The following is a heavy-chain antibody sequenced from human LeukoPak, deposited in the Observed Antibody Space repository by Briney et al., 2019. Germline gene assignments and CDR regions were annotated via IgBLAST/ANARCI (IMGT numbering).Heavy chain of an antibody. D-gene: IGHD2-2*01. J-gene: IGHJ6*03. CDR3: AKTAFQHGDYYYMDV. CDR1: GFTFSSYA. Sequence: GGSLRLSCAASGFTFSSYAMHWVRQAPGKGLEWVAFIRYDGSRIFYVDSVEGRFTISRDNSKNTLYLQMNGLRGEDTASYHCAKTAFQHGDYYYMDVWGKGTTVTVSS. V-gene: IGHV3-30*02. CDR2: IRYDGSRI.